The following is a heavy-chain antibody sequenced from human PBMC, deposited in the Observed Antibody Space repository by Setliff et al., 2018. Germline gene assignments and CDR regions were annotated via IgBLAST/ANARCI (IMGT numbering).Heavy chain of an antibody. D-gene: IGHD6-19*01. CDR3: AREQWLDPPGYYYMDV. J-gene: IGHJ6*03. V-gene: IGHV4-38-2*02. CDR1: GFSISSGYY. CDR2: IYFTGNT. Sequence: SETLSLTCTVSGFSISSGYYWGWVRQPPGKGLEWIGSIYFTGNTYYNPSPKSRVTVSVDTSKNQFSLKLNSVTAADMAVYYCAREQWLDPPGYYYMDVWAKGTTVTVSS.